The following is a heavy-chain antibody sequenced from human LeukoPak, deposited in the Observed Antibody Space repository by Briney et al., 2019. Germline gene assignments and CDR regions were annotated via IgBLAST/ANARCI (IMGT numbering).Heavy chain of an antibody. Sequence: PSGGSLRLSCAASGFTFNTYAMTWVRPAPGKGLEWVSTISGTDGSTYYADSVKGRFTISRDNAKNSLYLQMNSLRAEDTAVYYCARDLGSSGWYSPSYWGQGTLVTVSS. D-gene: IGHD6-19*01. CDR1: GFTFNTYA. CDR3: ARDLGSSGWYSPSY. CDR2: ISGTDGST. V-gene: IGHV3-23*01. J-gene: IGHJ4*02.